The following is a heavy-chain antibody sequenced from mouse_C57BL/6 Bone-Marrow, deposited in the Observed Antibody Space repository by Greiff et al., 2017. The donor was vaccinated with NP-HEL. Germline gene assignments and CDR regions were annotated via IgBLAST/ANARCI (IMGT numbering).Heavy chain of an antibody. Sequence: VQLQEPGAELVKPGASVKLSCKASGYTFTSYWMHWVKQRPGQGLEWIGMIHPNSGSTNYNEKFKSKATLTVDNSSSTAYMQLSSLTSEDSAVDDCARSANAHAAWFAYWGQGTLVTVSA. CDR3: ARSANAHAAWFAY. CDR1: GYTFTSYW. CDR2: IHPNSGST. J-gene: IGHJ3*01. V-gene: IGHV1-64*01. D-gene: IGHD1-3*01.